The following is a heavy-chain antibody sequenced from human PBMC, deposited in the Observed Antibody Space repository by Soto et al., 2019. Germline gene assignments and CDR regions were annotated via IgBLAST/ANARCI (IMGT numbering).Heavy chain of an antibody. V-gene: IGHV1-18*01. CDR2: IGPYNGKT. J-gene: IGHJ4*02. D-gene: IGHD2-2*01. CDR1: GYTFSNYG. Sequence: GASVKVSCKASGYTFSNYGTSWVRQAPGQGLEWMGWIGPYNGKTDYAQNFQGRVTMTADTSTSTAYMELRSLRSDDTAVYYCARDPSGEVVPAASDSWGQGTLVTVSS. CDR3: ARDPSGEVVPAASDS.